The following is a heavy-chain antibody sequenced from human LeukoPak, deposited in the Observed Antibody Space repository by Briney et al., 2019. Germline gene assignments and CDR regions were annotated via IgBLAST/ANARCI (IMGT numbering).Heavy chain of an antibody. CDR1: GYSISSGYY. J-gene: IGHJ4*02. CDR2: VYHSGST. D-gene: IGHD3-22*01. Sequence: PSETLSLTCTVSGYSISSGYYWGWIRQPPGKGLEWIGSVYHSGSTYYNPSLNSRVTISVDTSKNQFSLKMSSVTAADTAVYYCAREGGSYDSSGYYSLHYYFDYWGQGTLVTVSS. CDR3: AREGGSYDSSGYYSLHYYFDY. V-gene: IGHV4-38-2*02.